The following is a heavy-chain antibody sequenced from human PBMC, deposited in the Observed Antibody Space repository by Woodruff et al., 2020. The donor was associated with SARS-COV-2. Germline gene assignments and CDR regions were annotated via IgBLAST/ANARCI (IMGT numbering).Heavy chain of an antibody. D-gene: IGHD6-19*01. Sequence: ALEWLALIYWDDDKRYSPSLKSRLTITKDTSKNQVVLTMTNMDPVDTATYYCAHRRIAVAGSYFDYWGQGT. V-gene: IGHV2-5*02. CDR2: IYWDDDK. CDR3: AHRRIAVAGSYFDY. J-gene: IGHJ4*02.